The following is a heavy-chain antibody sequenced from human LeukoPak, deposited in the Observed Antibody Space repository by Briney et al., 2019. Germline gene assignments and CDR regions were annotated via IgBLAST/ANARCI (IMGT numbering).Heavy chain of an antibody. CDR1: GGSISSYY. CDR2: IYYSGST. J-gene: IGHJ4*02. Sequence: SETLSLTCTVSGGSISSYYWSWIRQPPGKGLEWIGYIYYSGSTNYNPSLKSRVTISVDTSKNQFSLKLSSVTAADTAVYYCASKIRFLEWLSHDYWGQGTLVTVSS. D-gene: IGHD3-3*01. CDR3: ASKIRFLEWLSHDY. V-gene: IGHV4-59*12.